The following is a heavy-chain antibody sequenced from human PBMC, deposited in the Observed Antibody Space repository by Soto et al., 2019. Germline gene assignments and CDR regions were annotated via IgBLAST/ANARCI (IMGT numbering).Heavy chain of an antibody. J-gene: IGHJ4*02. Sequence: ASVKVSCKASGYTFTSYYMHWVRQAPGQGLEWMGIINPSGGSTSYARKFQGRVTMTRDTSTSTVYMELSSLRSEDTAVYYFARDRGCSGGSCYPLYYFDYWGQGTLVTVSS. CDR2: INPSGGST. V-gene: IGHV1-46*03. CDR3: ARDRGCSGGSCYPLYYFDY. CDR1: GYTFTSYY. D-gene: IGHD2-15*01.